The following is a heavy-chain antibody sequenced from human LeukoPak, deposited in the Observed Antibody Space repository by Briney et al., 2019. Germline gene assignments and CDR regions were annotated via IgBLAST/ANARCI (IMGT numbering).Heavy chain of an antibody. CDR1: GFTFSSYS. Sequence: GGSLGLSXAASGFTFSSYSMNWVRQAPGKGLEWVSSISSSSSYIYYADSVKGRFTISRDNAKNSLYLQMNSLRAEDTAVYYCARVLAVAGGYWGQGTLVTVSS. D-gene: IGHD6-19*01. CDR2: ISSSSSYI. V-gene: IGHV3-21*01. CDR3: ARVLAVAGGY. J-gene: IGHJ4*02.